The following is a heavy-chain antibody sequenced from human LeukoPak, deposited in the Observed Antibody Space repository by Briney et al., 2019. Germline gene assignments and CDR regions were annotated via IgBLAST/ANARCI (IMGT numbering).Heavy chain of an antibody. CDR2: ISGSGGST. CDR3: AKDNGHDYGEPFDY. J-gene: IGHJ4*02. Sequence: GGSLRLSCAASGFTFSSYAMSWVRQAPGKGLEWVSAISGSGGSTYYADSVKGRFTISRDNSKNTLYLQMNSLRAKDTAVYYCAKDNGHDYGEPFDYWGQGTLVTVSS. CDR1: GFTFSSYA. D-gene: IGHD4-17*01. V-gene: IGHV3-23*01.